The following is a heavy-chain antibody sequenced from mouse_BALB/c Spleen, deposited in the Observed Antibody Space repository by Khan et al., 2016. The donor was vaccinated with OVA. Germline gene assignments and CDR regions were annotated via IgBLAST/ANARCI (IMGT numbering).Heavy chain of an antibody. CDR3: ARLEDI. CDR2: IWAGGST. V-gene: IGHV2-9*02. J-gene: IGHJ2*01. D-gene: IGHD1-3*01. CDR1: GFSLTSYG. Sequence: QVQLKESGPGLVAPSQSLSITCTVSGFSLTSYGVHWVRQPPGKGLEWLGVIWAGGSTNYTSALMSRLSISKDNSKSQVFLKMTSLQTDDTAMYYCARLEDIWGQGTTLTVAS.